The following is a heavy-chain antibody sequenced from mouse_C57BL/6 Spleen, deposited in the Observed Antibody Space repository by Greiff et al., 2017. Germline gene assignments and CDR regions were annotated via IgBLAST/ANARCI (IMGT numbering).Heavy chain of an antibody. CDR1: GFTFSDYG. CDR3: ARLDSSGYLFAY. Sequence: EVKLVESGGGLVQPGGSLKLSCAASGFTFSDYGMAWVRQAPRKGPEWVAFISNLAYSIYYADTVTGRFTIARENAKNTLYLEMSSLRSEDTAMYYCARLDSSGYLFAYWGQGTLVTVSA. V-gene: IGHV5-15*01. CDR2: ISNLAYSI. D-gene: IGHD3-2*02. J-gene: IGHJ3*01.